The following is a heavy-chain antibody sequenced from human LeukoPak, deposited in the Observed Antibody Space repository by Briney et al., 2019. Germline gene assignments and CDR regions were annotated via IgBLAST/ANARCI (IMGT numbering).Heavy chain of an antibody. D-gene: IGHD3-16*01. CDR2: INHSGST. CDR1: GGSFSGYY. V-gene: IGHV4-34*01. Sequence: SETLSLTCAVYGGSFSGYYWSWIRQPPGKGLEWIGEINHSGSTNYNPSLKSRVTISVDTSKNQFSLKLSSVTAADTAVYYCARVDGKCPVTGYFDYWGQGTLVTVSS. J-gene: IGHJ4*02. CDR3: ARVDGKCPVTGYFDY.